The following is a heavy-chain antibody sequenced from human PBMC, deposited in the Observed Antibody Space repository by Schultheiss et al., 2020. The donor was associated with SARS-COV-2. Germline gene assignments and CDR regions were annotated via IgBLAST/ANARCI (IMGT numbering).Heavy chain of an antibody. V-gene: IGHV5-51*01. J-gene: IGHJ4*02. Sequence: GESLKISCQGFGYSFSSYWIDWVRQMPGKGLEWMGIIYPGDSDARYSPSFRGQVTMSADTSNDTAYLQWSSLKASDTAMYYCARPIDNDSSDFHYWGQGTLVTVSS. CDR2: IYPGDSDA. CDR3: ARPIDNDSSDFHY. D-gene: IGHD6-25*01. CDR1: GYSFSSYW.